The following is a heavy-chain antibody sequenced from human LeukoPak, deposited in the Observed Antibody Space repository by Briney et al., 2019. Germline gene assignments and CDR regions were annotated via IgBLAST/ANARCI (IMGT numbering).Heavy chain of an antibody. CDR1: GFTFGDYP. CDR2: IKQDGSEK. Sequence: PGGSLRLSCTASGFTFGDYPMSWIRQAPGKGLEWVANIKQDGSEKYYVDSVKGRFTISRDNAKNSLYLQMNSLRAEDTAVYYCARDGKDFWSGYYDKKPSYFDYWGQGTLVTVSS. CDR3: ARDGKDFWSGYYDKKPSYFDY. D-gene: IGHD3-3*01. J-gene: IGHJ4*02. V-gene: IGHV3-7*01.